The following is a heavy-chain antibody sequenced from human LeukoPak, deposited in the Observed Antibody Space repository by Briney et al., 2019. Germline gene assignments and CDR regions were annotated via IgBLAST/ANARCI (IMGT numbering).Heavy chain of an antibody. V-gene: IGHV3-7*05. CDR1: GFTFSRYW. CDR3: ARDEVKYGFSFY. J-gene: IGHJ4*02. D-gene: IGHD2-2*01. Sequence: GGSLRLSCAASGFTFSRYWMSWVRQAPGKGLEWEANIKHDGSEKYYVDSVKGRFTISRDNGKNVVYLQMNSLRAEDTAVYYCARDEVKYGFSFYWGQGNLVTVSS. CDR2: IKHDGSEK.